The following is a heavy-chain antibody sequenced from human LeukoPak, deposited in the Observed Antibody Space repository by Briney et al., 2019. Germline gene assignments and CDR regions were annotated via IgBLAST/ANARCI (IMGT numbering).Heavy chain of an antibody. Sequence: PGGSLRLSCAASGLTVGINYMSWVRQAPGKGLEWVSYISSSSTTIFHADSVKGRFTISRDNAKNSLFLQMNGLRDEDTALYYCARERVIAAAGDGFDSWGQGTLVTVSS. V-gene: IGHV3-48*02. D-gene: IGHD2-21*01. J-gene: IGHJ4*02. CDR3: ARERVIAAAGDGFDS. CDR2: ISSSSTTI. CDR1: GLTVGINY.